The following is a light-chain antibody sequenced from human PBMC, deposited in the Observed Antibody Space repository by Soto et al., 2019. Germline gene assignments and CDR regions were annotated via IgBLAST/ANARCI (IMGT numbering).Light chain of an antibody. Sequence: QSVLTQPASVSGSPGQSITISCTGTSSDVGGYNYVSWYQHHPGKAPKLMIYHVTVRPSGVSNRFSGSKSDDTASLTISGLQAEDEADYYCASFTSTYSYVFGTGTKATVL. V-gene: IGLV2-14*03. J-gene: IGLJ1*01. CDR2: HVT. CDR1: SSDVGGYNY. CDR3: ASFTSTYSYV.